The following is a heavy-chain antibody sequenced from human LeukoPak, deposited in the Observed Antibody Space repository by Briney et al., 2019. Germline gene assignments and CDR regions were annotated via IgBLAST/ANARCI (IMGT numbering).Heavy chain of an antibody. CDR2: ISSSSRYI. J-gene: IGHJ3*01. CDR1: GFVFSDYN. V-gene: IGHV3-21*06. CDR3: TRVDNCGGDCGAFDL. D-gene: IGHD2-21*02. Sequence: GGSLRLSCAASGFVFSDYNTNWVRQAPGKGLEWVAFISSSSRYIYYADSLQGRVAISRDNAKNSLDLQLNSLRAEDTAMYYCTRVDNCGGDCGAFDLWGHGTMVIVSS.